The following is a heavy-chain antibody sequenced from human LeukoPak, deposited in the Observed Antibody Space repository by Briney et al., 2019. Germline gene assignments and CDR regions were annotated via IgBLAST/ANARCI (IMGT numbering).Heavy chain of an antibody. D-gene: IGHD6-19*01. CDR1: GFTFSSYE. CDR3: ASPGYSSGWSRGY. Sequence: GGSLRLSCAASGFTFSSYEMNWVRQAPGKGLEWVSYISCSGSTIYYADSVKGRFTISRDNAKNSLYLQMNSLRAEDTAVYYCASPGYSSGWSRGYWGQGTLVTVSS. V-gene: IGHV3-48*03. J-gene: IGHJ4*02. CDR2: ISCSGSTI.